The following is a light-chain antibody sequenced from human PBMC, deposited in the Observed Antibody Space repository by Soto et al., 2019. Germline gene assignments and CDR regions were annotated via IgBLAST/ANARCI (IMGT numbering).Light chain of an antibody. V-gene: IGKV3-20*01. CDR3: QQYGSSPTT. CDR1: QSVSSSY. CDR2: GAS. J-gene: IGKJ1*01. Sequence: EIVLTQSPGTLSLSPGERATLSCRASQSVSSSYLAWYQQKPGQAPRLLIYGASSRATGIPERFSGSGSGTDFTLTISRLEPEDFAVYYCQQYGSSPTTFGQGTKVEIK.